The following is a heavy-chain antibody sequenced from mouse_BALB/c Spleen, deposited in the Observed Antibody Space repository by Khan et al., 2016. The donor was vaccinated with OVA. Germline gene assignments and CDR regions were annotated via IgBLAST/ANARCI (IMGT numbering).Heavy chain of an antibody. CDR3: ARSSYMYDYSIDS. CDR1: GYTFTSYW. J-gene: IGHJ4*01. V-gene: IGHV1-87*01. Sequence: QVQLQQPGAELARPGASVKLSCKASGYTFTSYWVQWVKQRPGQGLEWIGDIYPGDGDTRYTQKFKGKVTLTADTSSSTAYKQLSSMASEDSAVNYCARSSYMYDYSIDSWGQGSSFTVSS. D-gene: IGHD2-14*01. CDR2: IYPGDGDT.